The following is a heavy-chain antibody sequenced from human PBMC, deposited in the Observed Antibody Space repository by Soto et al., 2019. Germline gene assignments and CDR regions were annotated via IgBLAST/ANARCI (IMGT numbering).Heavy chain of an antibody. CDR3: ARDLAEAARPV. V-gene: IGHV4-59*01. Sequence: PSETLYLTCTVSGGSIRSYYWSWIRQPPGKGLEWIGYIYYSGSTNYNPSLKSRVTISVDTSKNQFSLKLSSVTAADTAVYYCARDLAEAARPVWGQGTTVTVSS. D-gene: IGHD6-6*01. CDR1: GGSIRSYY. J-gene: IGHJ6*02. CDR2: IYYSGST.